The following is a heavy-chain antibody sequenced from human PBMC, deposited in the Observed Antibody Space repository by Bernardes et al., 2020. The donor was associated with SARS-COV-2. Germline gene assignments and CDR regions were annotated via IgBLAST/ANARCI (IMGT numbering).Heavy chain of an antibody. CDR2: INPNSGGT. V-gene: IGHV1-2*02. CDR1: GYTFTGYY. J-gene: IGHJ6*03. Sequence: AAGKVSCKASGYTFTGYYMHWVRQAPGQGLEWMGWINPNSGGTNYAQKFQGRVTMTRDTSISTAYMELSRLRSDDTAVYYCARDVGGYYDFWSGYYRDYYYMDVWGKGTAVTVSS. D-gene: IGHD3-3*01. CDR3: ARDVGGYYDFWSGYYRDYYYMDV.